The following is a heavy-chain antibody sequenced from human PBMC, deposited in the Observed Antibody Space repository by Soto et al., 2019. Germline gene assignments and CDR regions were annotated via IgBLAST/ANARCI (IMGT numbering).Heavy chain of an antibody. J-gene: IGHJ4*02. CDR1: GFTFSTYW. Sequence: EVQLVESGGGLVQPGGSLRLSCAASGFTFSTYWMSWVRQAPGKGLEWVANIKQDGSEKSYVDSVKGRFTISRDNAKNSLYLQMNSLRVEDTAVYYCARQRERWLQFAHWGQGTLVTVSS. D-gene: IGHD5-12*01. CDR3: ARQRERWLQFAH. CDR2: IKQDGSEK. V-gene: IGHV3-7*04.